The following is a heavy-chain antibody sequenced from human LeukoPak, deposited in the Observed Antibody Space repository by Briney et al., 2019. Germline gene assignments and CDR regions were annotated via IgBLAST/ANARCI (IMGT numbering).Heavy chain of an antibody. D-gene: IGHD4-17*01. V-gene: IGHV3-13*01. J-gene: IGHJ4*02. CDR1: GFTFSSYD. CDR2: TGTTGDT. Sequence: GGSLRLSWAASGFTFSSYDMHWVRQATGEGLEWVSGTGTTGDTYYPGSVKGRFTISRDNAKNSLYLQMSSLRAGDTAVYYCARSTTVTTGGLDYWGQGTLVTVSS. CDR3: ARSTTVTTGGLDY.